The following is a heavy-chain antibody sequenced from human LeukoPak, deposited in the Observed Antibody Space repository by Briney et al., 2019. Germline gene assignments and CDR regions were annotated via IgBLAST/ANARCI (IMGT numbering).Heavy chain of an antibody. CDR3: ARGDGYDFFDY. Sequence: GGSLRLSCAASGFSFSDYYMSWIRQAPGKGLEWLSYISSSGSTMYYAESVKGRFTISRGNAKNSLYLQMNSLRAEDTAVYYCARGDGYDFFDYWGQGTLVTVSS. CDR2: ISSSGSTM. J-gene: IGHJ4*02. CDR1: GFSFSDYY. D-gene: IGHD5-24*01. V-gene: IGHV3-11*04.